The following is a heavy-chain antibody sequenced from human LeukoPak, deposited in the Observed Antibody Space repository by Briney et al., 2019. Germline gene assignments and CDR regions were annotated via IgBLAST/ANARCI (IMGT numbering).Heavy chain of an antibody. D-gene: IGHD3-10*01. J-gene: IGHJ4*02. CDR3: AKGIRYYGSGSYPTNFDY. CDR2: ISSSDGII. CDR1: GFTFSSYE. V-gene: IGHV3-48*03. Sequence: PGGSLRLSCAASGFTFSSYEMNWVRQAPGKGLEWISYISSSDGIIYYADSVKGRFTISRDNSKNTLYLQMNSLRAEDTAVYYCAKGIRYYGSGSYPTNFDYWGQGTLVTVSS.